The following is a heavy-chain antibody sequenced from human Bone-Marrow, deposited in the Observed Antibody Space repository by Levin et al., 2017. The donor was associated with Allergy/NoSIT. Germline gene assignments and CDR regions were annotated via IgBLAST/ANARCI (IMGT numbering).Heavy chain of an antibody. V-gene: IGHV3-23*01. D-gene: IGHD3-22*01. CDR3: ARGDNYDISGYPGDY. Sequence: GGSLRLSCAASGFTFSFYAMSWVRQAPGKGLEWVSAISNSAESTYYADSVKGRFTISRDNSKNTLYLQMNSLRAEDTAVYYCARGDNYDISGYPGDYWGQGTLVTVSS. CDR2: ISNSAEST. CDR1: GFTFSFYA. J-gene: IGHJ4*02.